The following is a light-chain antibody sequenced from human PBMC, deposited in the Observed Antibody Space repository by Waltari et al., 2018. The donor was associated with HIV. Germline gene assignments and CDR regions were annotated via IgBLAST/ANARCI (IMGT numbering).Light chain of an antibody. V-gene: IGLV2-23*02. J-gene: IGLJ1*01. CDR3: CSYAGASNYV. CDR2: EVN. Sequence: QSALTQHASVSGSLGQSISISCSGSSSDLGLYNLVTWYQVSPGKAPKLIMHEVNKRPSGVSDRFSGSKSGKTASLTISGLQTEDEADYYCCSYAGASNYVFGTGTKVTVL. CDR1: SSDLGLYNL.